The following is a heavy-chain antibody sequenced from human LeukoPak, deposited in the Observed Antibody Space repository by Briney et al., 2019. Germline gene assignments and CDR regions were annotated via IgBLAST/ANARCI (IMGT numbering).Heavy chain of an antibody. Sequence: SETLSLTCTVSGGSISSSSYYWGWIRQPPGKGLEWIGSIYYSGSTYYNPSLKSRVTISVDTSKDQFSLKLSSVTAADTAVYYCARHGYCSSTSCYLFDYWGQGTLVTVSS. V-gene: IGHV4-39*01. D-gene: IGHD2-2*03. CDR2: IYYSGST. CDR3: ARHGYCSSTSCYLFDY. J-gene: IGHJ4*02. CDR1: GGSISSSSYY.